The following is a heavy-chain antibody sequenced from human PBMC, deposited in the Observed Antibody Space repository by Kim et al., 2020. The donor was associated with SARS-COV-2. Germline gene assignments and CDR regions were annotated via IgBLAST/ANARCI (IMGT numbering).Heavy chain of an antibody. Sequence: ASVKVSCKASGYTFTSYYMHWVRQAPGQGLEWMGIINPSGGSTSYAQKFQGRVTMTRDTSTSTVYMELSSLRSEDTAVYYCARDLNYGSGSGGWALNYYYYGMDVWGQGTTVTVSS. CDR1: GYTFTSYY. J-gene: IGHJ6*02. CDR2: INPSGGST. CDR3: ARDLNYGSGSGGWALNYYYYGMDV. V-gene: IGHV1-46*01. D-gene: IGHD3-10*01.